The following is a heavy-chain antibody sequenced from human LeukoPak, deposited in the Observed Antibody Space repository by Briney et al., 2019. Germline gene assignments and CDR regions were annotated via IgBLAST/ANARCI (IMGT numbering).Heavy chain of an antibody. V-gene: IGHV1-2*02. CDR3: ARVKGCSSTSCYGNWFDP. CDR2: INPNSGGT. Sequence: GASVKVSCKASGYTFTCYYMHWVRQAPGQGLEWMGWINPNSGGTNYAQKFQGRVTMTRDTSISTAYMELSRLRSDDTAVYYCARVKGCSSTSCYGNWFDPWGQGTLVTVSS. D-gene: IGHD2-2*01. J-gene: IGHJ5*02. CDR1: GYTFTCYY.